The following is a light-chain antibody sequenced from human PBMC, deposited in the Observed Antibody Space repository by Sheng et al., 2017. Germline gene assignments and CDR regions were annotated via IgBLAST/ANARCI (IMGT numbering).Light chain of an antibody. V-gene: IGKV3-20*01. CDR1: QSVSSSY. CDR3: QQYGSSPAT. CDR2: VHP. Sequence: EIVLTQSPGTLSLSPGERATLSCRASQSVSSSYLAWYQQKPGQAPRLLIYVHPAGPLASQTGSVAVGLGQTFTLTISRLEPEDFAVYYCQQYGSSPATFGQGTRLEIK. J-gene: IGKJ5*01.